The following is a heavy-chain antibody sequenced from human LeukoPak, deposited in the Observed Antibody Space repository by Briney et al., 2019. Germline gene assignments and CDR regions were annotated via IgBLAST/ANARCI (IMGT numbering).Heavy chain of an antibody. Sequence: GGSLRLSCAASGFSLSAYWMTWVRQAPGKGLEWVAGISYDGKSEHYAESVKGRFTISRDNSKNTLYLQMNSLKIEDTAVYYCAREGTSSGHCGNFDIWGQGTLVTVSS. CDR1: GFSLSAYW. D-gene: IGHD6-19*01. CDR2: ISYDGKSE. J-gene: IGHJ4*02. CDR3: AREGTSSGHCGNFDI. V-gene: IGHV3-30*03.